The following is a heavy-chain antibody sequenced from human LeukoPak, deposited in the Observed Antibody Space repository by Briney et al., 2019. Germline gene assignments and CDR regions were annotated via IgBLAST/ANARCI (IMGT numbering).Heavy chain of an antibody. CDR3: ARVDFGELPYDY. V-gene: IGHV4-59*08. Sequence: SETLSLTCTVSGGSISSYYWSWIRQPPGKGLEWIGYIYYSGSTNYNPSLKSRVTISVDTSKNQFSLKLSSVTATDTAVYYCARVDFGELPYDYWGQGTLVTVSS. CDR2: IYYSGST. D-gene: IGHD3-10*01. J-gene: IGHJ4*02. CDR1: GGSISSYY.